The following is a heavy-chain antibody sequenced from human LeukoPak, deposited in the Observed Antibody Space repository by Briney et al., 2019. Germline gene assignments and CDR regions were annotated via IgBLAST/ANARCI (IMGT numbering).Heavy chain of an antibody. Sequence: GGSRRVSCAASGFTFDDYGMSWVRQAPGKGLQWFSGINWNGGSTAYADSVKGRFTISRDNAKNSLYLQMNSLRAEDTALYYCAREGNKRGAFDIWGQGTMVTVSS. CDR2: INWNGGST. CDR1: GFTFDDYG. J-gene: IGHJ3*02. V-gene: IGHV3-20*04. CDR3: AREGNKRGAFDI. D-gene: IGHD2/OR15-2a*01.